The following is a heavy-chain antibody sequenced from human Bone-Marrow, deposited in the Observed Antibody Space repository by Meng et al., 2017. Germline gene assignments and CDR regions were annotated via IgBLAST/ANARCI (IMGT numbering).Heavy chain of an antibody. J-gene: IGHJ5*02. CDR1: GGSISSSSYY. V-gene: IGHV4-39*07. CDR3: ARDCPSPFRWFDP. Sequence: LQLHESGPGLVKPSETLSLNCTVSGGSISSSSYYWGWIRQPPGKGLEWIGSIYYSGSTYYNPSLKSRVTISVDTSKNQFSLKLSSVTAADTAVYYCARDCPSPFRWFDPWGQGTLVTVSS. CDR2: IYYSGST.